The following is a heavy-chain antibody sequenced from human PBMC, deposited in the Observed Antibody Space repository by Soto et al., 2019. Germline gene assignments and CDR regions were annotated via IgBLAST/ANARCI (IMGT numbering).Heavy chain of an antibody. CDR1: GGTFSSYA. CDR2: IIPIFGTA. D-gene: IGHD3-16*01. Sequence: QVQLVQSGAEVKKPGSSVKVSCKASGGTFSSYAISWVRQAPGQGLEWMGGIIPIFGTANYAQKFQGRVTITADESTSTAYVELGSLRSEDTAVYYCGRGGGWGERNYFDYWGQGTLVTVSS. V-gene: IGHV1-69*12. J-gene: IGHJ4*02. CDR3: GRGGGWGERNYFDY.